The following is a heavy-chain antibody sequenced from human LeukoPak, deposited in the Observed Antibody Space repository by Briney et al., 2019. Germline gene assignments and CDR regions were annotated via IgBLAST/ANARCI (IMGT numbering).Heavy chain of an antibody. Sequence: GGSLRLSCAASGFTFSSHAMHWVRQAPGKGLEWVAVISYDGSNKYYADSVKGRFTISRDNSKNTLYLQMNSLRAEDTAVYYCARDGANVVVVSGSFDYWGQGTLVTVSS. CDR2: ISYDGSNK. CDR1: GFTFSSHA. CDR3: ARDGANVVVVSGSFDY. J-gene: IGHJ4*02. D-gene: IGHD2-15*01. V-gene: IGHV3-30*04.